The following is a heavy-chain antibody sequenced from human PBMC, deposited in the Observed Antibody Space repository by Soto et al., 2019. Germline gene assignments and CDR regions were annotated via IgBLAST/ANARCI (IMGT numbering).Heavy chain of an antibody. D-gene: IGHD3-22*01. Sequence: SETLSLTCTVSGGSISSYYWSWIRQPAGKGLEWIGRIYSSGSTNYNPSPKSRVTMSVDTSKNQFSLKLSSVTAADTAVYYCARVDYYDSSGYYFDYWGQGTLVTVSS. CDR3: ARVDYYDSSGYYFDY. CDR2: IYSSGST. V-gene: IGHV4-4*07. CDR1: GGSISSYY. J-gene: IGHJ4*02.